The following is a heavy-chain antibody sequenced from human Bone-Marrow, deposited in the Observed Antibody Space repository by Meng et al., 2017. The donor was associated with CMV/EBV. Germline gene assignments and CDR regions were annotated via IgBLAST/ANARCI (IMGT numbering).Heavy chain of an antibody. Sequence: ASVKVSCKASGYTFTGYYMHWVRQAPGQGLEWMGWINPNSGGTNYAQKFQGRVTMTRDTSISTAYMELSRLRSDDTAVYYCARDWNDLGVIRLLTADWGQGTLVTVSS. CDR2: INPNSGGT. CDR3: ARDWNDLGVIRLLTAD. D-gene: IGHD2-21*02. J-gene: IGHJ4*02. CDR1: GYTFTGYY. V-gene: IGHV1-2*02.